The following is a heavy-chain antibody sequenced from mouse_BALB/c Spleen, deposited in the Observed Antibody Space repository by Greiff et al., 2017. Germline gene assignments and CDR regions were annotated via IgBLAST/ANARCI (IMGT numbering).Heavy chain of an antibody. CDR3: ARGIVGGNLSRAYAMDY. CDR1: GFSLTSYG. CDR2: IWAGGST. D-gene: IGHD1-3*01. V-gene: IGHV2-9*02. J-gene: IGHJ4*01. Sequence: VQRVESGPGLVAPSQSLSITCTVSGFSLTSYGVHWVRQPPGKGLEWLGVIWAGGSTNYNSALMSRLSISKDNSKSQVFLKMNSLQTDDTAMYYCARGIVGGNLSRAYAMDYWGQGTSVTVSS.